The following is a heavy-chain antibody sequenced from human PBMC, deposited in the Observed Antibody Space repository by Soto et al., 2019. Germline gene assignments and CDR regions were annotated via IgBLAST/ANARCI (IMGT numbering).Heavy chain of an antibody. CDR2: IYYSGIT. V-gene: IGHV4-59*01. D-gene: IGHD1-1*01. CDR3: ARGNSNVKLDYYYGMEV. CDR1: GGSISSYY. Sequence: PSETVSLTCTVSGGSISSYYWSWIRQPRGKGLEWIGYIYYSGITNYNPSLKSRVTISVDTSKNQFSLKLSSVTAADTAVYYCARGNSNVKLDYYYGMEVWAKRTRIIFS. J-gene: IGHJ6*04.